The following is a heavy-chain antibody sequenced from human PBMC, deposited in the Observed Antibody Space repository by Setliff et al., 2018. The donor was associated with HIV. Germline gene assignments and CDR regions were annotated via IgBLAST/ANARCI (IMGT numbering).Heavy chain of an antibody. J-gene: IGHJ4*02. CDR1: GYTFTSYG. V-gene: IGHV1-18*01. Sequence: ASVKVSCKASGYTFTSYGISWVRQAPGQGLEWMGWISAYNGNTNYAHKFQGRVTITRDTSASTAYMELSSLRSEDTAVYYCARVEGATATLTDWGQGTLVTVSS. CDR2: ISAYNGNT. D-gene: IGHD1-26*01. CDR3: ARVEGATATLTD.